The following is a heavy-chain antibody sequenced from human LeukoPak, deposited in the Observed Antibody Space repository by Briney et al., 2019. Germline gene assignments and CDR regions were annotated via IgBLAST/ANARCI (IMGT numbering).Heavy chain of an antibody. Sequence: ASVKVSCKASGYTFTSYYMHWVRQAPGQGLEWMGIINPSGGSTSYAQKFQGRVTMTRDMSTSTVYMELSSLRSEDTAVYYCARGDYYDSSGYSDPYYFDYWGQGTLVTVSS. J-gene: IGHJ4*02. D-gene: IGHD3-22*01. CDR3: ARGDYYDSSGYSDPYYFDY. V-gene: IGHV1-46*01. CDR1: GYTFTSYY. CDR2: INPSGGST.